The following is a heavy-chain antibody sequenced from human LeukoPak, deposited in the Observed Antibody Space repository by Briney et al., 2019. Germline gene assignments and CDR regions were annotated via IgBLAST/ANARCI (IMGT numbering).Heavy chain of an antibody. CDR1: GYTFNGYY. CDR2: INPNSGGT. Sequence: ASVKVSCKASGYTFNGYYMHWVRQAPGQGLEWMGWINPNSGGTNYAQKFQGRVTMTRDTSISTAYMELSRLRSDDTAVYYCARVYSGYDGFYYGMDVWGQGTTVTVCS. CDR3: ARVYSGYDGFYYGMDV. J-gene: IGHJ6*02. V-gene: IGHV1-2*02. D-gene: IGHD5-12*01.